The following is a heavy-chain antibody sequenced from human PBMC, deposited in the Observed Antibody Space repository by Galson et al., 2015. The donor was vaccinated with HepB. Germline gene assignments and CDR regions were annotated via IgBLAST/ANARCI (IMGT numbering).Heavy chain of an antibody. Sequence: SVKVSCKASGYTFTSYAMNWVRQAPGQGLEWMGWINTNTGNPTYAQGFTGRFVFSLDTSVSTAYLQISSLKAEDTAVYYCARDPGPGWYYGSEVIDSYWGQGTLVTVSS. V-gene: IGHV7-4-1*02. CDR1: GYTFTSYA. D-gene: IGHD3-10*01. CDR2: INTNTGNP. J-gene: IGHJ4*02. CDR3: ARDPGPGWYYGSEVIDSY.